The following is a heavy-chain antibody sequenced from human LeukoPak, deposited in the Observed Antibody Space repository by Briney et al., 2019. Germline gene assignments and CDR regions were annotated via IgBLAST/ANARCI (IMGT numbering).Heavy chain of an antibody. CDR2: ISAYNSNT. V-gene: IGHV1-18*01. D-gene: IGHD3-10*01. Sequence: GASVKVSCKASGYTFTSYGISWVRQAPGQGLEWMGWISAYNSNTNYAQKLQGRVTMTTDTSTSTAYMELRSLRSDDTAVYYCAREPHQWFGEFGEPLGAFDIWGQGTMVTVSS. CDR3: AREPHQWFGEFGEPLGAFDI. CDR1: GYTFTSYG. J-gene: IGHJ3*02.